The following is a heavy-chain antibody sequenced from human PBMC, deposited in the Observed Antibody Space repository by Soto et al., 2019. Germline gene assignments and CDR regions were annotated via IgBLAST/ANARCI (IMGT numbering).Heavy chain of an antibody. CDR1: GGTFSSYA. Sequence: QVQLVQSGAEVKKPGSSVKVSCKASGGTFSSYAISWVRQAPGQGLEWMGGIIPIFGTANYAQKFQGRVTITADESTSTAYMELSRLRSEDTAVYYCAIGIVLVPAAMRGYFDYWGQGTLVTVSS. CDR2: IIPIFGTA. J-gene: IGHJ4*02. V-gene: IGHV1-69*12. CDR3: AIGIVLVPAAMRGYFDY. D-gene: IGHD2-2*01.